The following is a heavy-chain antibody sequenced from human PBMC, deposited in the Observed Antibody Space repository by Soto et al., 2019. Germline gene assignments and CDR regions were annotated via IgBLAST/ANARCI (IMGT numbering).Heavy chain of an antibody. J-gene: IGHJ4*02. D-gene: IGHD3-3*01. CDR1: GFSFSNYA. CDR2: ISGSGGST. V-gene: IGHV3-23*01. Sequence: GGSLRLSCAVSGFSFSNYALAWVRQAPGKGLDWVSGISGSGGSTYYADSVKGRFTVSRDNSKNTLYLQMSSLRVEDTAVYYCASLGTIFGEVIIPFDYWGQGTLVTVSS. CDR3: ASLGTIFGEVIIPFDY.